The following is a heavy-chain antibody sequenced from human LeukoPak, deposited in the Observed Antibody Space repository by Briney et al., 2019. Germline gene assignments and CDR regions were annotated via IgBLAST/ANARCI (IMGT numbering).Heavy chain of an antibody. D-gene: IGHD1-14*01. Sequence: SQTLSLTCAISGDSVSSNSAAWTWIRQSPSRGLEWLGRTYYSSRWYTDYAVSVRSRITINPDTSKNQFSLQLNSVTPEDTAVYYCARVYNNLFDYWGQGTLVTVSS. CDR3: ARVYNNLFDY. CDR2: TYYSSRWYT. J-gene: IGHJ4*02. CDR1: GDSVSSNSAA. V-gene: IGHV6-1*01.